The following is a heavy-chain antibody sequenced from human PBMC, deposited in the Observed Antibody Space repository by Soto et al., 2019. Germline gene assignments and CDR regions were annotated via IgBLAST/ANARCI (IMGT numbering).Heavy chain of an antibody. Sequence: PSETLSLTCTVSGGSVSDYYWSWIRQPAGKGLEWIGRIYTSGSTNYNPSLKSRVTMSLDTSKNQFSLKLTSVTAADTAVYYCASDYAPRAFDYWGQGTLVTVSS. D-gene: IGHD3-16*01. V-gene: IGHV4-4*07. J-gene: IGHJ4*02. CDR3: ASDYAPRAFDY. CDR1: GGSVSDYY. CDR2: IYTSGST.